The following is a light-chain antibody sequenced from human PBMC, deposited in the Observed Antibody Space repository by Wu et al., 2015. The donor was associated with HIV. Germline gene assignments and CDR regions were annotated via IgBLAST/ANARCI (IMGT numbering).Light chain of an antibody. J-gene: IGKJ2*01. CDR2: RAS. V-gene: IGKV1-5*03. Sequence: DIQMTQSPSTLSASVRDRVTITCRASQRISSWLAWYQQKAGKAPKLLIYRASSLQFGVPSRFSGSGSGTEFTLTISSLQPDDFATYYCQQYNSYPYTFGQGTKLEIK. CDR1: QRISSW. CDR3: QQYNSYPYT.